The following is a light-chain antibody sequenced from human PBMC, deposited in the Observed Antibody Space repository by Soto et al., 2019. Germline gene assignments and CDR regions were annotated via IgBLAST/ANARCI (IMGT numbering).Light chain of an antibody. CDR3: QQCYNWPQWT. Sequence: VMTQSPATLSLSPGESATLSCRASQSVNRNLAWYQQKPGQAPRLLIYDASNRATGIPARFSGSGSGTDFTLTISSLEPEDFALYYCQQCYNWPQWTFGQGTKVDIK. CDR1: QSVNRN. J-gene: IGKJ1*01. V-gene: IGKV3-11*01. CDR2: DAS.